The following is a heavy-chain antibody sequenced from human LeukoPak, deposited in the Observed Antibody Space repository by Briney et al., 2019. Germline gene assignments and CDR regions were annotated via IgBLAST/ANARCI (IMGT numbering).Heavy chain of an antibody. V-gene: IGHV4-59*01. Sequence: SETLPLTCTVSGGSISRYYWSWIRQPPGKGLEWIGYIYYSGSTNYNPSLKSRVTISVDTSKNQFSLKLSSVTAADTAVYYCARDILRFALWGQGTLVTVSS. J-gene: IGHJ4*02. CDR1: GGSISRYY. CDR3: ARDILRFAL. CDR2: IYYSGST. D-gene: IGHD5-12*01.